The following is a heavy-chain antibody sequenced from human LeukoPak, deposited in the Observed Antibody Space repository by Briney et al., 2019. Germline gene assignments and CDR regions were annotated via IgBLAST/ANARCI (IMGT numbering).Heavy chain of an antibody. V-gene: IGHV4-59*01. J-gene: IGHJ3*02. D-gene: IGHD6-6*01. CDR2: IYYSGST. CDR3: AREGGIAARPGSAQVGTWAFDI. CDR1: GGSISSYY. Sequence: SETLSLTCTVSGGSISSYYWSWIRQPPGKGLEWIGYIYYSGSTNYNPSLKSRVTISVDMSKNQFSLKLSSVTAADTAVYYCAREGGIAARPGSAQVGTWAFDIWGQGTMVTVSS.